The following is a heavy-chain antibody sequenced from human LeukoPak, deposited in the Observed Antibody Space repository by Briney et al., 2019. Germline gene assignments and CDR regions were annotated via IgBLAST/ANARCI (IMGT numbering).Heavy chain of an antibody. V-gene: IGHV6-1*01. CDR1: GDSVSINSAA. Sequence: SQTLSLTCAISGDSVSINSAAWNWIRQSPSRGLEWLGRTYQRSKWYNDYAVSVKSRITINPDISKNQFSLQLNSVTPEDTAVCYCARSPSPYSSGWYFDYWGQGTLVTVSS. CDR2: TYQRSKWYN. CDR3: ARSPSPYSSGWYFDY. D-gene: IGHD6-19*01. J-gene: IGHJ4*02.